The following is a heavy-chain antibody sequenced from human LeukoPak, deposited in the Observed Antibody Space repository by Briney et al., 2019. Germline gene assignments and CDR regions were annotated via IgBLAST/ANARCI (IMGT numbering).Heavy chain of an antibody. CDR3: ARVRDFWSAEEYRSYYFDY. CDR1: GFTFSSYE. CDR2: ISSSGTTI. Sequence: GGSLRLSCAASGFTFSSYEMNWVRQAPGKGLQWVSDISSSGTTIYYADSVKGRFTISRDNSKNTLYLQMNSLRAEDTAVYYCARVRDFWSAEEYRSYYFDYWGQGTLVTVSS. V-gene: IGHV3-48*03. D-gene: IGHD3-3*01. J-gene: IGHJ4*02.